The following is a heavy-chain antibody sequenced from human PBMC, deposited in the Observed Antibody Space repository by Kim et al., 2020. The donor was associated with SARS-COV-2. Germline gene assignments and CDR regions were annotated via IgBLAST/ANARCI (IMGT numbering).Heavy chain of an antibody. J-gene: IGHJ4*02. D-gene: IGHD3-10*01. CDR3: VKADYGSGSYGFDY. Sequence: ADSVKGRFTISRDNSKNTLYLQMSSLRAEDTAVYYCVKADYGSGSYGFDYWGQGTLVTVSS. V-gene: IGHV3-64D*06.